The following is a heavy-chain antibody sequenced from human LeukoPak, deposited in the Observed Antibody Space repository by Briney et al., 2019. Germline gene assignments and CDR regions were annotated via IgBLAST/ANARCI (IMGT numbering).Heavy chain of an antibody. D-gene: IGHD4-23*01. Sequence: GGSLRLSCAASGFTFSNAWMSWVRHAPGKGLEWVGRIKSKTDGGTTDYAAPVKGRFTISRDDSKNTLYLQMNSLKTEDTAVYYCTTDHGGNSVAFDIWGQGTMVTVSS. J-gene: IGHJ3*02. CDR1: GFTFSNAW. V-gene: IGHV3-15*01. CDR2: IKSKTDGGTT. CDR3: TTDHGGNSVAFDI.